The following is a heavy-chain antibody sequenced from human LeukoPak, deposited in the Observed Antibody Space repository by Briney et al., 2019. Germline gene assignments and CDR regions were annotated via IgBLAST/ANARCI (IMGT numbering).Heavy chain of an antibody. CDR3: ARGGGCRSISCYSFGWFDT. V-gene: IGHV5-51*01. Sequence: GESLKISCKDSGYTFSSFWIGWVRRMPGKGLAWMGIIYPDDSDTRYSPSFQGQVTISADKSISTAYLQWSSLKASDTAMYYRARGGGCRSISCYSFGWFDTWGQGTLVTVCS. D-gene: IGHD2-2*02. J-gene: IGHJ5*02. CDR1: GYTFSSFW. CDR2: IYPDDSDT.